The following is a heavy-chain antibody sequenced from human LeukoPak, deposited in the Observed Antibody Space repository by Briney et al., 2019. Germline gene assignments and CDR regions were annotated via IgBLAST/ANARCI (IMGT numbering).Heavy chain of an antibody. CDR2: INPNSGGT. CDR1: GYTFTVYY. Sequence: GASVKVSCKASGYTFTVYYMHWVRQAPGQGLEWMGWINPNSGGTNYAQKFQGRVTMTRDTSISTAYMELSRLRSDDTAVYYCARVLGSSSVYYYYYYMDVWGKGTTVTVSS. V-gene: IGHV1-2*02. J-gene: IGHJ6*03. D-gene: IGHD6-6*01. CDR3: ARVLGSSSVYYYYYYMDV.